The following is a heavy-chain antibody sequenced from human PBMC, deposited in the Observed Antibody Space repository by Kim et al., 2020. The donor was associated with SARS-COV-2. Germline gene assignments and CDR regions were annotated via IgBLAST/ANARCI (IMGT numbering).Heavy chain of an antibody. CDR3: ARDAGPGFDF. V-gene: IGHV1-46*01. Sequence: RQATGQGIEWMGLINPSGGIPNYAQKFQGRVTMTRDTSASTVYMDLSSLRSEDTAVYYCARDAGPGFDFWGQGTLVTVSS. CDR2: INPSGGIP. D-gene: IGHD6-13*01. J-gene: IGHJ4*02.